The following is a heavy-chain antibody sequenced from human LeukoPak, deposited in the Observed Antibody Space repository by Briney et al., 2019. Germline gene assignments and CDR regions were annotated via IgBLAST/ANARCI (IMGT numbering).Heavy chain of an antibody. V-gene: IGHV1-2*02. Sequence: ASVTVSCKASGYTFTGYYMHWVRQAPGQGLEWMGWINPNSGGTSYAQKFQGRVTITADESTSTAYMELSSLRSEDTAVYYCARGYFYDSSGYSFDYWGQGTLVTVSS. CDR2: INPNSGGT. D-gene: IGHD3-22*01. CDR3: ARGYFYDSSGYSFDY. CDR1: GYTFTGYY. J-gene: IGHJ4*02.